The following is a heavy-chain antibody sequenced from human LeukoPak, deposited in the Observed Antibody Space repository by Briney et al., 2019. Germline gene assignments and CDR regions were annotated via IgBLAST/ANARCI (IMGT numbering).Heavy chain of an antibody. CDR3: ATGVSAVAGTRDY. J-gene: IGHJ4*02. CDR2: FDPEDGET. Sequence: ASVKVSCKASGGTFSSYVISWVRQAPGQGLEWMGGFDPEDGETIYAQKFQGRVTMTEDTSTDTAYMELSSLRSEDTAVYYCATGVSAVAGTRDYWGQGTLVTVSS. V-gene: IGHV1-24*01. D-gene: IGHD6-19*01. CDR1: GGTFSSYV.